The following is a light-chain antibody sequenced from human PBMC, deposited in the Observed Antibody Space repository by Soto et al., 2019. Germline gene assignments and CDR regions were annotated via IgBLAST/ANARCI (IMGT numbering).Light chain of an antibody. J-gene: IGKJ4*01. V-gene: IGKV3-15*01. Sequence: EIVMTQSPATVSVSPGERATLSCRASQSISTNVAWYQQKPGQALRLLIYDASTRATGISTRFCGSGSGTEFTLTISSLQSEDFAIYYCQQYNNWPPLTFGGGTKVEI. CDR1: QSISTN. CDR3: QQYNNWPPLT. CDR2: DAS.